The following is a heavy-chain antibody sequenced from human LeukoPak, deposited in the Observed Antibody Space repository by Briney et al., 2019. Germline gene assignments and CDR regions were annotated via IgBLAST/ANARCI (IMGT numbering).Heavy chain of an antibody. Sequence: GGSLRLSCVAYGFNFRDYSMNWVRQAPGKGLDWVSGISGTSSYMYYGDSVKGRFTVSRDNAKNSLYLQMESLRVEDTAVYYCARDLHYYGSGPWGQGALVTVSS. CDR2: ISGTSSYM. CDR1: GFNFRDYS. J-gene: IGHJ5*02. V-gene: IGHV3-21*01. CDR3: ARDLHYYGSGP. D-gene: IGHD3-10*01.